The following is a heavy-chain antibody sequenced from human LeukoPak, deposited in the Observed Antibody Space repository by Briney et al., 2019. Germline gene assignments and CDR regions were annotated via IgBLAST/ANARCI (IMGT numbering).Heavy chain of an antibody. CDR2: IYYSGST. Sequence: SETLSLTCTVSGGSISSSSYYWGWIRQPPGKGLEWIGSIYYSGSTYYNPSLKSRVTISVDTSKNQFSLKLSSVTAADTAVYYCARVGRCSGGSCYSPDYWGQGTLVTVSS. CDR1: GGSISSSSYY. J-gene: IGHJ4*02. V-gene: IGHV4-39*07. D-gene: IGHD2-15*01. CDR3: ARVGRCSGGSCYSPDY.